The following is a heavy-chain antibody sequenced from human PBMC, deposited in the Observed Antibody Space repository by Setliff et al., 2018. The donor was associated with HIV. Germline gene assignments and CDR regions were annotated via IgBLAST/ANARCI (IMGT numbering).Heavy chain of an antibody. D-gene: IGHD3-3*01. CDR1: GGSISSSGPGYY. J-gene: IGHJ4*02. V-gene: IGHV4-39*01. CDR2: VYYSGST. CDR3: ARSQPDTIFGVVIFGY. Sequence: SETLSLTCTVSGGSISSSGPGYYWGWVRQAPGGGLAWIGSVYYSGSTYYNPSLKSRVTISLDTSKNQLSLRLTSMTAADTAVYYCARSQPDTIFGVVIFGYWGQGKMVTVSS.